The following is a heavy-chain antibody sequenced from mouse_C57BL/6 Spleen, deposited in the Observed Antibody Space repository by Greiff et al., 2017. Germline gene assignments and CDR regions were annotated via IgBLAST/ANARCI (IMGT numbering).Heavy chain of an antibody. Sequence: VQLQQSGAELVRPGASVKLSCKASGYTFTDYYITWVKPRPGQGLEWIARIFPGSGNNYYNEKFKGKATLSAEKSSSTAYMQLSGLTSEDSAVYFCARPAQATGFACWGQGTLGTVSA. CDR1: GYTFTDYY. CDR2: IFPGSGNN. D-gene: IGHD3-2*02. V-gene: IGHV1-76*01. J-gene: IGHJ3*01. CDR3: ARPAQATGFAC.